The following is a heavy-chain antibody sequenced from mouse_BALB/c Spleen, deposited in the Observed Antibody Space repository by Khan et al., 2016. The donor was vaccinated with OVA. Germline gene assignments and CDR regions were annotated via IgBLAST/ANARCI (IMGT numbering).Heavy chain of an antibody. D-gene: IGHD2-10*02. Sequence: MQLEESGAELVKPGASVRLSCTASGFNIKDIYIHWVKQRPEQGLEWIGRIAPANGDTKYDPKFQDKATITSDTSSTTSYLQLRSLTSEDAAVYYCVHPSYDPRCFEVWGAGTTVTVSS. CDR2: IAPANGDT. V-gene: IGHV14-3*02. CDR3: VHPSYDPRCFEV. J-gene: IGHJ1*01. CDR1: GFNIKDIY.